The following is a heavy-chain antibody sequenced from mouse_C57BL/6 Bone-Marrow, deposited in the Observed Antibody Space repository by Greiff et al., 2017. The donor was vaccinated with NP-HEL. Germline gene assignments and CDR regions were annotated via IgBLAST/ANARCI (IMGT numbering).Heavy chain of an antibody. D-gene: IGHD2-4*01. J-gene: IGHJ4*01. CDR2: ISSGGSYT. V-gene: IGHV5-6*01. Sequence: VQLKESGGDLVKPGGSLKLSCAASGFTFSSYGMSWVRQTPDKRLEWVATISSGGSYTYYPDRVKGRFTISRDNAKNTLYLQMSSLKSEDTAMYYCARRVITTHYYAMDYWGQGTSVTVSS. CDR1: GFTFSSYG. CDR3: ARRVITTHYYAMDY.